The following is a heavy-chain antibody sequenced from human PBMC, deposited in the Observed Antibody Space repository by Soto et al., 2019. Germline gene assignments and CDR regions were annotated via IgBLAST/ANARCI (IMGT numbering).Heavy chain of an antibody. J-gene: IGHJ5*02. V-gene: IGHV1-8*01. CDR2: MNPNSGNT. CDR1: GYTFTSYD. D-gene: IGHD3-3*01. Sequence: GASVKVSCKASGYTFTSYDINWVRQATGQGLEWMGWMNPNSGNTGYAQKFQGRVTMTRNTSISTAYMELSSLRSEDTAVYYCAGGSSVLRFFDWLSPWGQGPLVTVSS. CDR3: AGGSSVLRFFDWLSP.